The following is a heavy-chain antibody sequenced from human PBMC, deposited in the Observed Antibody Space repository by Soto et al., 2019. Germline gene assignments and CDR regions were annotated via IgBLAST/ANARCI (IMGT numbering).Heavy chain of an antibody. CDR1: GYTSPDFG. V-gene: IGHV1-18*04. D-gene: IGHD2-2*01. Sequence: ASVKVSCKASGYTSPDFGISWVRQAPGQGLEWMGWVSGNNGASNPAPKVQGRITMTLDTSTGVSYMALRSLRSDDTAIYYCVRDQKYFRVNGNSFDSWGQGTLVTVS. CDR3: VRDQKYFRVNGNSFDS. CDR2: VSGNNGAS. J-gene: IGHJ5*01.